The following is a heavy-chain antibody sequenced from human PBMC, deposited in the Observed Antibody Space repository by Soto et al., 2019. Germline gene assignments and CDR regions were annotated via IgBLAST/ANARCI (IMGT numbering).Heavy chain of an antibody. J-gene: IGHJ6*03. Sequence: GASVKVSCKASGYTFTSYYMHWVRQAPGQGLEWMGIINPSGGSTSYAQKFQGRVTMTRDTSTSTVYMELSSLRSEDTAVYYCARVGCSGGSCYEAYYYYYMDVWGKGTTVTAS. CDR1: GYTFTSYY. D-gene: IGHD2-15*01. V-gene: IGHV1-46*03. CDR3: ARVGCSGGSCYEAYYYYYMDV. CDR2: INPSGGST.